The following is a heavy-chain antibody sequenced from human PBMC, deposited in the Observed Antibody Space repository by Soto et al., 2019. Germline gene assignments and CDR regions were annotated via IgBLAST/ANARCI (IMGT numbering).Heavy chain of an antibody. V-gene: IGHV1-45*02. CDR1: GNTFTYVY. CDR3: ASGRYDASGYFDY. D-gene: IGHD3-22*01. Sequence: SVKVSCKGSGNTFTYVYLHWVRQAPGQALEWMGWITPFNGSTKYAQKFQDRVTLTGDTSLNTAYMELSSLRSDDTAMFYCASGRYDASGYFDYWGQGTLVTVSS. J-gene: IGHJ4*02. CDR2: ITPFNGST.